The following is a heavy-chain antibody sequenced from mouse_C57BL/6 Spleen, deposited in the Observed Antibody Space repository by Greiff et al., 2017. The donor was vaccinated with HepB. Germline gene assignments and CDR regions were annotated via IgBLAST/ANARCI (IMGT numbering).Heavy chain of an antibody. J-gene: IGHJ4*01. CDR2: IWRGGST. CDR3: AIYGNPYYYAMDY. D-gene: IGHD2-1*01. CDR1: GFSLTSYG. Sequence: VKLMESGPGLVQPSQSLSITCTVSGFSLTSYGVHWVRQSPGKGLEWLGVIWRGGSTDYNAAFMSRLSITKDNSKSQVFFKMNSLQADDTAIYYCAIYGNPYYYAMDYWGQGTSVTVSS. V-gene: IGHV2-5*01.